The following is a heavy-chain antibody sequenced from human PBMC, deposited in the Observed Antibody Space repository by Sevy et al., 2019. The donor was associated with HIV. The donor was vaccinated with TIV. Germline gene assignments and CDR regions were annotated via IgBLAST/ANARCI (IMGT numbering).Heavy chain of an antibody. CDR2: ISNSGSTT. Sequence: GGSLRLSCAASGFRFNYHNMNWVRQAPGKGLEWISYISNSGSTTYLADSVRGRFTKSRGNAKNSLFLEMDNLTDEDTAVYYCAREGNRERQTIPLDSWGRGIQVTVSS. V-gene: IGHV3-48*02. J-gene: IGHJ4*02. CDR1: GFRFNYHN. D-gene: IGHD6-25*01. CDR3: AREGNRERQTIPLDS.